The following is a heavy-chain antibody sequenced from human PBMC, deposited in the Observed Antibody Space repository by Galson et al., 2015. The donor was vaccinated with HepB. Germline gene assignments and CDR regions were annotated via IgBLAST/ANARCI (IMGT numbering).Heavy chain of an antibody. CDR2: IGTAGDT. CDR3: AREGAGTSLYAFDI. D-gene: IGHD6-13*01. J-gene: IGHJ3*02. Sequence: SLRLSCAASGFTFSSYDMHWVRQATGKGLEWVSAIGTAGDTYYPGSVKGRFTISRENAKNSLYLQMNSLRAGDTAVYYCAREGAGTSLYAFDIWGQGTMVTVSS. V-gene: IGHV3-13*04. CDR1: GFTFSSYD.